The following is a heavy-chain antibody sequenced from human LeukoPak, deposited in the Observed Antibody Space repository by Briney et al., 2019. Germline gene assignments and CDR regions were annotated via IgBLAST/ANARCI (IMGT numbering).Heavy chain of an antibody. J-gene: IGHJ4*02. CDR1: GGSFGFSS. D-gene: IGHD5-12*01. Sequence: SGTLSLTCTVSGGSFGFSSWSWIRQPPGKGLEWIGYMSYSGSASYSPPLKNRVTISVDTSKKQVTLNLISVTAADTATYYCARHDWVRQPFDTWGQGALVTVSS. V-gene: IGHV4-59*08. CDR3: ARHDWVRQPFDT. CDR2: MSYSGSA.